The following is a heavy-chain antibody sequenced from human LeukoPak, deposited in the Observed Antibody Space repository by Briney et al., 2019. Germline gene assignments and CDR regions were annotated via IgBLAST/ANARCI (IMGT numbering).Heavy chain of an antibody. Sequence: GGSLRLSCEDSGFTFRSYEMNGVRQAPGKGLEWIAYLRSSGSAFSYADSVKGRFTIARDNAKNSVYLEMNSLSADDTAVYYCAELGITMIGGVWGKGPTVTISS. CDR2: LRSSGSAF. CDR1: GFTFRSYE. D-gene: IGHD3-10*02. J-gene: IGHJ6*04. CDR3: AELGITMIGGV. V-gene: IGHV3-48*03.